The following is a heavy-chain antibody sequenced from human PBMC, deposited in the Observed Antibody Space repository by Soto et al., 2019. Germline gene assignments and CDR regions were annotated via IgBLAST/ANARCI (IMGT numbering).Heavy chain of an antibody. CDR1: GGSITSGNSYS. Sequence: QLQLQESGSGLVKPSQTLSLTCAVSGGSITSGNSYSWSWIRQPPVKGLEWIGSISHTGSTSYNPSLKGRVTMSVEKSKNHFSLKLSSVTAADMAVYYCATAVAPYLGTWFDPWGQGTLVIVSS. CDR2: ISHTGST. J-gene: IGHJ5*02. V-gene: IGHV4-30-2*01. D-gene: IGHD3-16*01. CDR3: ATAVAPYLGTWFDP.